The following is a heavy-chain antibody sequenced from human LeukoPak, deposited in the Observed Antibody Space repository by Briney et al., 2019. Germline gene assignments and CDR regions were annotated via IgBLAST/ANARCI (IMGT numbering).Heavy chain of an antibody. CDR3: ARDAGSGSSAYYGMDV. Sequence: GGSLRLSCAASGFTFNDCAMHWVRQAPGKGLEWVSLISWDSGNTYYADSVKGRFTISRDNSRNTVYLQLNSLRPEDTAVYYCARDAGSGSSAYYGMDVWGQGTTVTVSS. CDR2: ISWDSGNT. J-gene: IGHJ6*02. V-gene: IGHV3-43D*03. CDR1: GFTFNDCA. D-gene: IGHD3-10*01.